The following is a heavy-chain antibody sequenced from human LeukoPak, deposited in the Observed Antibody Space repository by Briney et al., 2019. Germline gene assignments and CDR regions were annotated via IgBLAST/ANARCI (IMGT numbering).Heavy chain of an antibody. CDR1: GGTFSSYA. CDR2: IIPIFGTA. D-gene: IGHD6-13*01. Sequence: SVKVSCKASGGTFSSYAISWVRQAPGQGLEWMGGIIPIFGTANYAQKFQGRVTITADESTSTAYMELSSLRSEDTAVYYCASCIAAAYNWFDPWGQGTLVTVPS. J-gene: IGHJ5*02. V-gene: IGHV1-69*13. CDR3: ASCIAAAYNWFDP.